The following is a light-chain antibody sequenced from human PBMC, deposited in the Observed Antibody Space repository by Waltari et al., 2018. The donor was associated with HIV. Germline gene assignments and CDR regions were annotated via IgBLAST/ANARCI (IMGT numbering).Light chain of an antibody. CDR3: SSNTDTTALGVV. Sequence: QSALTHPASVSGSPGQSITISCTGTGSDVGGYTYVSWYQQRPGAAPKLLTYEVRNRASGISSRFSGAKSGNTASLTISGRQAEDEADYYCSSNTDTTALGVVFGGGTKLTVL. V-gene: IGLV2-14*01. J-gene: IGLJ2*01. CDR2: EVR. CDR1: GSDVGGYTY.